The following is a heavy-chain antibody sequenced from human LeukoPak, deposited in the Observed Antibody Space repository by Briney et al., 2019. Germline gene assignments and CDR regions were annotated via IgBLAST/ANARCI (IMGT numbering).Heavy chain of an antibody. CDR3: ARDELDSSGYFDY. CDR2: ISSSSSYI. CDR1: GFTFSSYS. V-gene: IGHV3-21*01. Sequence: GGSLRLSCAASGFTFSSYSMHWVRQAPGKGPEWVSSISSSSSYIYYADSVKGRFTISRDNAKSSLYLQMNSLRAEDTAVFYCARDELDSSGYFDYWGQGTLVTVSS. J-gene: IGHJ4*02. D-gene: IGHD3-22*01.